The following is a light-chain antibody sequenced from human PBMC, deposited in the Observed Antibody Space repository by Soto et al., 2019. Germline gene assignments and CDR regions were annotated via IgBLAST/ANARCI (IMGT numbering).Light chain of an antibody. CDR1: QRVISD. V-gene: IGKV3D-15*01. J-gene: IGKJ5*01. CDR3: QQYNKWPPIT. Sequence: GIPPSQADIYLTRGATGTRLYLGSQRVISDLAWYQQKPGQAPRLLIYDASNRATGIPARFSGSGSGTDFTLTISSLEPEDFAVYYCQQYNKWPPITFGQGTRLEIK. CDR2: DAS.